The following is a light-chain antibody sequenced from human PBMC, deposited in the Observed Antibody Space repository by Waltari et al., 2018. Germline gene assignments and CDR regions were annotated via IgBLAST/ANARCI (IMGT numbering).Light chain of an antibody. V-gene: IGKV3-15*01. CDR2: GAS. CDR1: QSVSNN. CDR3: QQYNNWPPEYT. J-gene: IGKJ2*01. Sequence: EIVMTQSTATLSLSPGERATLSCRASQSVSNNLAWYQQKPGQAPRLLIYGASTRATGITARFSGSGSGTEFTLTISSLQSEDFAVYYCQQYNNWPPEYTFGQGTKLEIQ.